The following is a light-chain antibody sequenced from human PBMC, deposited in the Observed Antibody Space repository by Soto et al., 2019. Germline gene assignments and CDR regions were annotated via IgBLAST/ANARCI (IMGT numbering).Light chain of an antibody. J-gene: IGLJ1*01. CDR2: DVS. CDR3: SSYTSSTTYV. Sequence: QSVLTQPASVSGSPGQSITISCTGTSSDVGAYNYVSWYQQHPGKAPKLMIYDVSNRPSGVSNRFSGSKSGNTASLTISGLQAEDEADYYCSSYTSSTTYVFGTGTKLTVI. V-gene: IGLV2-14*01. CDR1: SSDVGAYNY.